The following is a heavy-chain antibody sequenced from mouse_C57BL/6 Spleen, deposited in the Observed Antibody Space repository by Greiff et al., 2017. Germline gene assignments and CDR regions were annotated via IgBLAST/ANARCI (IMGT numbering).Heavy chain of an antibody. V-gene: IGHV5-4*01. Sequence: EVMLVESGGGLVKPGGSLKLSCAASGFTFSSYAMSWVRQTPEKRLEWVATISDGGSYTYYPDNVKGRFTLSRDNAKNNLYLQMSHLKSEDTAVYYCARDNEGYGSSYYFDYWGQGTTLTVSS. CDR1: GFTFSSYA. D-gene: IGHD1-1*01. J-gene: IGHJ2*01. CDR3: ARDNEGYGSSYYFDY. CDR2: ISDGGSYT.